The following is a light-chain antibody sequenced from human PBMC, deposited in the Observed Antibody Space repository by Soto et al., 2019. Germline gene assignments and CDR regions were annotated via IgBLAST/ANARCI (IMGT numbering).Light chain of an antibody. CDR3: SSYTTSSTLLI. CDR2: AVS. J-gene: IGLJ2*01. Sequence: QSALTQPASVSGSPGQSITISCTGTSSDIGGYNSVSWYQQHPVKAPKLVIYAVSNRPSGVSSRFSGSKSGNTASLTMSGLQAEDEATYYCSSYTTSSTLLIFGGGTQLTVL. CDR1: SSDIGGYNS. V-gene: IGLV2-14*01.